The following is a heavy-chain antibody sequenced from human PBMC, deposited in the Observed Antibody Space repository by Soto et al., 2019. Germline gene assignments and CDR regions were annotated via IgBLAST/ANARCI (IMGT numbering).Heavy chain of an antibody. CDR2: IDTSGKTI. V-gene: IGHV3-48*03. D-gene: IGHD4-4*01. CDR1: GFTFSSYE. Sequence: PVGSLRLSCAVSGFTFSSYEMNWVRQAPGKGLEWVSYIDTSGKTIYYADSVRGRFTISRDNAKNTLYLQMNSLRAEDTAVYFCARDPAIYSGKFDYGLNVWDRGTTVTVSS. J-gene: IGHJ6*02. CDR3: ARDPAIYSGKFDYGLNV.